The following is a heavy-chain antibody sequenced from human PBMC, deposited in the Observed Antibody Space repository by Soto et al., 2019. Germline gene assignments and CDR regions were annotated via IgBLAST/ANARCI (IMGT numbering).Heavy chain of an antibody. Sequence: PGXSLKISCKGSGYSFTSYWIGWVRQMPGKGLEWMGIIYPGDSDTRYSPSFQGQVTISADKSISTAYLQWSSLKASDTAMYYCARGYCSSTSCPPGDYYYGMDVWGQGTTVTVSS. D-gene: IGHD2-2*01. CDR1: GYSFTSYW. J-gene: IGHJ6*02. CDR3: ARGYCSSTSCPPGDYYYGMDV. CDR2: IYPGDSDT. V-gene: IGHV5-51*01.